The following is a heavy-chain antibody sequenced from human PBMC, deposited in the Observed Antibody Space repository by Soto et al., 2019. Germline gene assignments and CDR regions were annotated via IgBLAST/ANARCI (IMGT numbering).Heavy chain of an antibody. Sequence: PSETLSLTCTVSGGSISSNIYHWGWIRQPPGKGLEWIGRIYNSGRTYYNASLKSRVSIPIDTSKNQFSLKLTSVTAADTAVYYCARHPVYATGWQIDYWGQGALVTVSS. CDR1: GGSISSNIYH. V-gene: IGHV4-39*01. CDR3: ARHPVYATGWQIDY. CDR2: IYNSGRT. D-gene: IGHD2-2*01. J-gene: IGHJ4*02.